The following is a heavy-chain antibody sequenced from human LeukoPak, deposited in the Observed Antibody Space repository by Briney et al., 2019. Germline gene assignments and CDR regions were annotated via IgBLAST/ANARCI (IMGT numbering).Heavy chain of an antibody. CDR3: AKDRGLVGSTPSNFDY. D-gene: IGHD1-26*01. Sequence: GGSLRLSCAASGFTFNSYGMNWVRQAPGKGLEWLSYISSSSNAIYYADSVRGRFTISRDNAKNSLYLQMNSLRAEDTAVYYCAKDRGLVGSTPSNFDYWGQGTLVTVSS. CDR2: ISSSSNAI. V-gene: IGHV3-48*01. CDR1: GFTFNSYG. J-gene: IGHJ4*02.